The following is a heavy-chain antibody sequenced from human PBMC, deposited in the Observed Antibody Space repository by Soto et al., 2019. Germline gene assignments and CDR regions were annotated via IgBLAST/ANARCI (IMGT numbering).Heavy chain of an antibody. CDR1: GFTFSSYG. V-gene: IGHV3-33*01. D-gene: IGHD5-12*01. CDR2: IWYDGSNK. CDR3: ARDRGVVATSLDY. J-gene: IGHJ4*02. Sequence: QVQLVESGGGVVQPGRSLRLSCAASGFTFSSYGMHWVRQAPGKGLEWVAVIWYDGSNKYYADSVTGRFTISRDNSKNTLYLQMNSLRAEDTAVYYCARDRGVVATSLDYWGQGTLVTVSS.